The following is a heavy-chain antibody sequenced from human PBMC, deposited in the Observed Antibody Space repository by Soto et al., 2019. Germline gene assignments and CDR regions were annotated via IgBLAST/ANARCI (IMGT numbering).Heavy chain of an antibody. J-gene: IGHJ4*02. CDR3: ARDRTGELLLYY. D-gene: IGHD1-26*01. CDR1: GFTFSSYG. V-gene: IGHV3-33*01. CDR2: IWYDGSNK. Sequence: QVQLVESGGGVVQPGRSLRLSCAASGFTFSSYGMHWVRQAPGKGLEWVAVIWYDGSNKYYADSVKGRFTISRDNSKNTLYRQMNSLRAEDTAVYYCARDRTGELLLYYWGQGTLVTVSS.